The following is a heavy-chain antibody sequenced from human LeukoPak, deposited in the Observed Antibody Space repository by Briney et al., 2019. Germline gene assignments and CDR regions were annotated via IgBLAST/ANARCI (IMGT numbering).Heavy chain of an antibody. CDR1: GYTFTGYY. J-gene: IGHJ4*02. V-gene: IGHV1-2*02. Sequence: ASVKVSCKASGYTFTGYYMHWVRQAPGQGLEWMGWINPNSGGTNYAQKFQGRVTMTRDTSISTVYMELSSLRSEDTAVYYCARSYYDSSGYPGGLYWGQGTLVTVSS. CDR3: ARSYYDSSGYPGGLY. CDR2: INPNSGGT. D-gene: IGHD3-22*01.